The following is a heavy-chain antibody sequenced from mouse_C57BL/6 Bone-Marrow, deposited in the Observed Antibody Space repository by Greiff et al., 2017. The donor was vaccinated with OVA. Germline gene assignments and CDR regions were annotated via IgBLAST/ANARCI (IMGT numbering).Heavy chain of an antibody. CDR2: IDPETGGT. V-gene: IGHV1-15*01. CDR3: TSGDYDVGYYFDY. CDR1: GYTFTDYE. D-gene: IGHD2-4*01. J-gene: IGHJ2*01. Sequence: LVESGAELVRPGASVTLSCKASGYTFTDYEMHWVKQTPVHGLEWIGAIDPETGGTAYNQKFKGKAILTADKSSSTAYMELRSLTSEDSADYYCTSGDYDVGYYFDYGGRGTALTVSS.